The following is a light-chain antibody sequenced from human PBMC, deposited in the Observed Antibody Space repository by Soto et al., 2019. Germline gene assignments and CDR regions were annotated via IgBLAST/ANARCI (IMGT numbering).Light chain of an antibody. CDR3: AAWDDSLNGYV. Sequence: QSVLTQPPSVSEAPRQRVTISCSGSSSNIGNNAVNWYQQLPGKAPKLLMFYDNLLPSGVSDRFSGSKSGTSASLAISGLQSEDEADYYCAAWDDSLNGYVFGTGTKVNVL. J-gene: IGLJ1*01. CDR2: YDN. CDR1: SSNIGNNA. V-gene: IGLV1-36*01.